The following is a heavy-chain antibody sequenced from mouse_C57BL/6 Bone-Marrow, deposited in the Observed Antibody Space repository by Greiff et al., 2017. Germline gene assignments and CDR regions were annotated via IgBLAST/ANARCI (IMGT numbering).Heavy chain of an antibody. CDR1: GFTFTDDY. Sequence: VQLQQSGAELVRPGASVKLSCTASGFTFTDDYMHWVKQRPEQGLEWIGWIDPENGDTESDSKFQGTATLTDDTSSNTAYMQLSSLTSADSAVYEWTTEGTVVATNLDYGGQGTSLTVSS. CDR2: IDPENGDT. V-gene: IGHV14-4*01. J-gene: IGHJ2*03. D-gene: IGHD1-1*01. CDR3: TTEGTVVATNLDY.